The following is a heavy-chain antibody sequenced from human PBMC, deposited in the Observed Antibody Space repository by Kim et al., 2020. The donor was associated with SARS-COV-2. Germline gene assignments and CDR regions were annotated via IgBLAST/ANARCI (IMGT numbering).Heavy chain of an antibody. CDR2: IYHTGTA. D-gene: IGHD1-1*01. J-gene: IGHJ3*01. V-gene: IGHV4-31*03. CDR1: GGSISDNYY. Sequence: SETLTLTCTVSGGSISDNYYWTWIRHHPGQGLEWIGYIYHTGTAYYNPSLSSRVSISVDTTKNQFSLFVHSVTAADTAFYYCARRMASTAHAFDVWGQGTKVTVSS. CDR3: ARRMASTAHAFDV.